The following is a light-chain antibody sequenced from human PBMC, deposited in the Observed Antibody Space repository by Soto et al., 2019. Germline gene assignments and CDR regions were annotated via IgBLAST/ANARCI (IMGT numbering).Light chain of an antibody. CDR1: SSDVGGYNY. V-gene: IGLV2-14*01. J-gene: IGLJ1*01. CDR2: DVS. Sequence: QSVLTQPASVSGSPGQSITISCTGTSSDVGGYNYVSWYQQHPGKAPKLMIYDVSNRPSGVSNRFSGSKSGSTASLTISGLQDEDEADYYCSSYTSLSTLVLGTGTKVTVL. CDR3: SSYTSLSTLV.